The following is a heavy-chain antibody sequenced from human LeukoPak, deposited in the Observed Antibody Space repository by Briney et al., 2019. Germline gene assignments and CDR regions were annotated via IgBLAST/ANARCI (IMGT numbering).Heavy chain of an antibody. CDR1: GGSISSGDYY. CDR3: ARAGSGTMVRGVIILFDY. CDR2: IYYSGST. D-gene: IGHD3-10*01. V-gene: IGHV4-30-4*01. Sequence: SETLSLTCTVSGGSISSGDYYWSWIRQPPGKGLEWIGYIYYSGSTYYNPSLKSQVTISVDTSKNQFSLKLSSVTAADTAVYYCARAGSGTMVRGVIILFDYWGQGTLVTVSS. J-gene: IGHJ4*02.